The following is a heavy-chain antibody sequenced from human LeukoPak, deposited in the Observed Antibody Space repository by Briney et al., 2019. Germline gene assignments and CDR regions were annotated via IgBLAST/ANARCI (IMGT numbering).Heavy chain of an antibody. CDR3: ARLTLFSDSSGYYYPAFDY. V-gene: IGHV4-59*01. CDR2: IYYSGST. J-gene: IGHJ4*02. D-gene: IGHD3-22*01. Sequence: SETLSLTCTVSGGSISSYYWSWIRQPPGKGLECTGYIYYSGSTNYNPSLKSRVTISVDTSKNQFSLKLSSVTAADTAVYYCARLTLFSDSSGYYYPAFDYWGQGTLVTVSS. CDR1: GGSISSYY.